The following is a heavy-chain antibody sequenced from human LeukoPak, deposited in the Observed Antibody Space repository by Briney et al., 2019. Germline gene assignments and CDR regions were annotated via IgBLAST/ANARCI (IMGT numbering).Heavy chain of an antibody. V-gene: IGHV1-18*01. CDR1: GYTFTSYG. CDR3: ARGVRTYYDFWSGYSPADY. D-gene: IGHD3-3*01. J-gene: IGHJ4*02. CDR2: ISAYNGNT. Sequence: ASVKVSCKASGYTFTSYGISWVRQAPGQGLEWTGWISAYNGNTNYAQKLQGRVTMTTDTSTSTAYMELRSLRSDDTAVYYCARGVRTYYDFWSGYSPADYWGQGTLVTVSS.